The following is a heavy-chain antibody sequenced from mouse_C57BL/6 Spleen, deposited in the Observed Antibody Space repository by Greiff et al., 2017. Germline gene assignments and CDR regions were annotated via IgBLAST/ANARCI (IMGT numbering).Heavy chain of an antibody. CDR2: IDPSDSYT. D-gene: IGHD2-1*01. CDR1: GYTFTSYW. CDR3: ARYGNYYFDD. V-gene: IGHV1-59*01. J-gene: IGHJ2*01. Sequence: QVQLKQPGAELVRPGTSVKLSCKASGYTFTSYWMHWVKQRPGQGLEWIGVIDPSDSYTNYNQKFKGKATLTVDTSSSTAYMQLSSLTSEDSAVYYCARYGNYYFDDWGQGTTLTVSS.